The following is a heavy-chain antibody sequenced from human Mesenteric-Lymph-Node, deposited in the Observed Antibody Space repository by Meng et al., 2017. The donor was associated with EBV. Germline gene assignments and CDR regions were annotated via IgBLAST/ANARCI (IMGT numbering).Heavy chain of an antibody. J-gene: IGHJ5*02. CDR2: IYHSGST. V-gene: IGHV4-4*02. CDR1: GGPISSDKW. CDR3: ARGENFDLLTDDYNRWFDP. D-gene: IGHD3-9*01. Sequence: QLQLQESGPGLVKPSEXLSLTCTFPGGPISSDKWWSWVRQPPGKGLEWIGEIYHSGSTNYNPSLTSRVTILVDKSKNQFSLKLSSVTAADTAVYYCARGENFDLLTDDYNRWFDPWGQGTLVTVSS.